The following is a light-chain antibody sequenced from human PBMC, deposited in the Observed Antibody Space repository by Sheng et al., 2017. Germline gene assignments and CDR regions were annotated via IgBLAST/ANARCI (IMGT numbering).Light chain of an antibody. J-gene: IGKJ4*01. Sequence: EIVLTQSPATLSLSPGERATLSCRASQSVSSYLAWYQQKPGQAPRLLIYDASNRATGIPARFSGSGSGTDFTLTISSLEPEDFAIYYCQQRSNWPLTFAEGPKVGDQT. CDR2: DAS. CDR1: QSVSSY. CDR3: QQRSNWPLT. V-gene: IGKV3-11*01.